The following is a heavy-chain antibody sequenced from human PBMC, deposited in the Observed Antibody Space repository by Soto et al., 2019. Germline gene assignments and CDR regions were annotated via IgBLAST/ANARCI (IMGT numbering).Heavy chain of an antibody. CDR3: ASTYSSTWYWFDP. Sequence: QVTVKESGPVLVKPTETLTLTCTVSGFSLSNAGLGVSWIRQPPGKALEWLAHIFSDDEKSYSTSLKSRLTISKDSSRAQVVPTIASIDSVDAATYYCASTYSSTWYWFDPWGQGTLVTVSS. J-gene: IGHJ5*02. CDR2: IFSDDEK. CDR1: GFSLSNAGLG. V-gene: IGHV2-26*04. D-gene: IGHD6-13*01.